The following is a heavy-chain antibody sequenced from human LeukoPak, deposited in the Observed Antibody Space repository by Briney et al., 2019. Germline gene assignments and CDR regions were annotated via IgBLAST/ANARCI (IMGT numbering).Heavy chain of an antibody. CDR2: MSYDGGNE. D-gene: IGHD6-19*01. Sequence: GGSLRLSCAASGFTFSSFCIHWVRQSPGKGLEWVAVMSYDGGNEYYADSVKGRFTNSRDNSKDTLYLQMTSLRGEDTAVYYCVKDLSSGWYAYYGMDVWGQGTTVTVSS. CDR1: GFTFSSFC. V-gene: IGHV3-30*18. CDR3: VKDLSSGWYAYYGMDV. J-gene: IGHJ6*02.